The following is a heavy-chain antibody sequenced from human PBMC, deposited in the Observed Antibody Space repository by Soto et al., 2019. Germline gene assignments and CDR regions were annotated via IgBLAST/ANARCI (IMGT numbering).Heavy chain of an antibody. CDR2: IVVGSGNT. CDR3: AAPVWFGELLGDYYYYGMDV. Sequence: SVKVSCKASGFTFTRSAVQWVRQARGQRLEWIGWIVVGSGNTNYAQKFQERVTITRDMSTSTAYMELSSLRSEDTAVYYCAAPVWFGELLGDYYYYGMDVWGQGTTVTVSS. D-gene: IGHD3-10*01. CDR1: GFTFTRSA. J-gene: IGHJ6*02. V-gene: IGHV1-58*01.